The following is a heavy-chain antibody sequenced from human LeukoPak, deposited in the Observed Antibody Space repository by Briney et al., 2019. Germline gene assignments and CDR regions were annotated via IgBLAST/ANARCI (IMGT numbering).Heavy chain of an antibody. V-gene: IGHV1-8*01. CDR3: APQRIAAAGEFDY. CDR1: GYTFTSYD. J-gene: IGHJ4*02. CDR2: MNPNSGNT. D-gene: IGHD6-13*01. Sequence: ASVKVSCKASGYTFTSYDINWVRQATGQGLEWMGWMNPNSGNTGYAQKFQGRVTMTRNTSISTVYMELSSLRSEDTAVYYCAPQRIAAAGEFDYWGQGTLVTVSS.